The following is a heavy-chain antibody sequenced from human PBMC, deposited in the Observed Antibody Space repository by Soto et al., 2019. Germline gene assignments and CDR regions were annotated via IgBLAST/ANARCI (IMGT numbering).Heavy chain of an antibody. J-gene: IGHJ4*02. Sequence: GGFLRLSFAASGFTFSGSAMHWVRQASGKGLEWVGRIRSKANSSETAYAASVKGRVAISRDDSKNTAYLQMISLKTEDTAVYYCTRHYYDSSGSLKTDYWGQGTLVTVSS. V-gene: IGHV3-73*01. CDR3: TRHYYDSSGSLKTDY. CDR2: IRSKANSSET. CDR1: GFTFSGSA. D-gene: IGHD3-22*01.